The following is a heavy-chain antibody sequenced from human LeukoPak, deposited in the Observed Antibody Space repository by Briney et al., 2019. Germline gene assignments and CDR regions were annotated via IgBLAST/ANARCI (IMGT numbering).Heavy chain of an antibody. CDR1: GGTFSSYA. CDR3: ARSHGGAGKAFDI. J-gene: IGHJ3*02. D-gene: IGHD4-23*01. V-gene: IGHV1-69*05. Sequence: SVKVSCKASGGTFSSYAISWVRQAPGQGLEWMGGIIPIFGTANYAQKFQGRVTITTDESTSAAYMELSSLRSEDTAVYYCARSHGGAGKAFDIWGQGTMVTVSS. CDR2: IIPIFGTA.